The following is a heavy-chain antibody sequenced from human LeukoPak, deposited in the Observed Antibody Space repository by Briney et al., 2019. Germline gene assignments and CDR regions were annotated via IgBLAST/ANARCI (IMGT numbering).Heavy chain of an antibody. J-gene: IGHJ3*02. D-gene: IGHD1-7*01. CDR1: GGSISSNY. Sequence: SETLSLTCTVSGGSISSNYWSWIRQPAGKGLEWIRRIYTSGSTNYNPSLKSRVTMSVDTSKNQFSLKLSSVTAADTAVYYCAREGTTHAFDIWGQGTMVTVSS. CDR2: IYTSGST. CDR3: AREGTTHAFDI. V-gene: IGHV4-4*07.